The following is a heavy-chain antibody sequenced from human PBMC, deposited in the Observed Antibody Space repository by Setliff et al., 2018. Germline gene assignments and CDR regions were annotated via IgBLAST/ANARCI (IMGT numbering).Heavy chain of an antibody. CDR3: AKRGSSWSPIDF. CDR2: IWHDGGNK. V-gene: IGHV3-33*06. Sequence: GGSLRLSCAASGFTFSNYRMHWVRQAPGKGLEWVAVIWHDGGNKYHADSVKGRFTISRDNSKNTMYLQMNSLRAEDTAVYYCAKRGSSWSPIDFWGQGTLVTVSS. J-gene: IGHJ4*02. CDR1: GFTFSNYR. D-gene: IGHD6-13*01.